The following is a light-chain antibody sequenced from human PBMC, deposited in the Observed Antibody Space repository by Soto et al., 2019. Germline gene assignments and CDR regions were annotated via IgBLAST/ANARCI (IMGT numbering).Light chain of an antibody. Sequence: QSALPQPASVSGSPGQSITISCTGTSSDVGSYNYVSWYQQHPGKAPKLMIYEVSDRPSGISSRFSGSKSGNTASLTISGLQTEDGADYYCSSYTSSSTLFGTGTRSPS. CDR3: SSYTSSSTL. CDR2: EVS. CDR1: SSDVGSYNY. J-gene: IGLJ1*01. V-gene: IGLV2-14*01.